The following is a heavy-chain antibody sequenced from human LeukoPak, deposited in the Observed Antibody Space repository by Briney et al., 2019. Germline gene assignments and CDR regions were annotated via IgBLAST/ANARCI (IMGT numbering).Heavy chain of an antibody. D-gene: IGHD2-21*02. Sequence: ASVKVSCKASGYTFTGYYMNWVRQAPGQGLEWMGRINPNSGGTNYAQKFQGRVTMTRDTSISTAYIELTSLRSDDTAVYYCARDSAYCGGDCPDYWGQGTLVTVSS. V-gene: IGHV1-2*06. CDR2: INPNSGGT. J-gene: IGHJ4*02. CDR3: ARDSAYCGGDCPDY. CDR1: GYTFTGYY.